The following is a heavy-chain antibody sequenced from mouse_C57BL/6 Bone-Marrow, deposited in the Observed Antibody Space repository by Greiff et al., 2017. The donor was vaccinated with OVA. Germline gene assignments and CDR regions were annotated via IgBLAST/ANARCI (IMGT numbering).Heavy chain of an antibody. CDR3: ARQGVYEGYDWYFDV. J-gene: IGHJ1*03. CDR1: GFTFSSYG. V-gene: IGHV5-6*01. D-gene: IGHD2-3*01. CDR2: ISSGGSYT. Sequence: EVQRVESGGDLVKPGGSLKLSCAASGFTFSSYGMSWVRQTPHKRLEWVATISSGGSYTYYPDSVKGRFTISRDNAKNTLYLQMSSLKSEDTAMYYGARQGVYEGYDWYFDVWGTGTTVTVSS.